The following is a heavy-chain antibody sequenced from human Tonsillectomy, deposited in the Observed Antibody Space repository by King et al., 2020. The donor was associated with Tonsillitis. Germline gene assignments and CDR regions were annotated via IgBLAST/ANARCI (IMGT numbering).Heavy chain of an antibody. CDR3: ARWSSLAGKRAGLAY. CDR1: GYSISRGHY. J-gene: IGHJ4*02. V-gene: IGHV4-38-2*02. D-gene: IGHD6-19*01. CDR2: LYYTGST. Sequence: VQLQESGPRLVKPSDTLSLTCNVSGYSISRGHYWGWIRQPPGNGLEWIGSLYYTGSTYYSPSLKSRVTISVDTTKNQFSLMLTSVTAADTAVYYCARWSSLAGKRAGLAYWGQGTLVTVSS.